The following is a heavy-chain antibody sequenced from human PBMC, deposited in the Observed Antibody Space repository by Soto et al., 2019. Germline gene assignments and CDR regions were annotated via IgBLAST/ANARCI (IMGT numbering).Heavy chain of an antibody. J-gene: IGHJ4*02. CDR2: INPNTGAT. CDR3: AREKHYEILAVYKKAGGFDY. V-gene: IGHV1-2*02. Sequence: GASVKVSCKTSGSTFTGYYIHWVRQAPGQGLEWMGWINPNTGATLYAQKFQDRVTMTRDTSISTAYMELSGLTSEDTAVYFCAREKHYEILAVYKKAGGFDYWGQGTLVTVSS. D-gene: IGHD3-9*01. CDR1: GSTFTGYY.